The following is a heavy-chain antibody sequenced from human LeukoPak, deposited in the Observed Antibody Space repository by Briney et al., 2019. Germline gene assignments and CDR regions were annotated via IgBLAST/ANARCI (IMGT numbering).Heavy chain of an antibody. D-gene: IGHD4-17*01. V-gene: IGHV3-23*01. CDR3: AKGRGNYGDYESDY. Sequence: GGSLRLSCAASGFTFSSYSMSWVRQAPGKGLEWVSSISGSGGRIDYADSVKGRFTISRDNSKNTLYLQMNSLRAEDTAVYYCAKGRGNYGDYESDYWGQGTLVTVSS. CDR1: GFTFSSYS. J-gene: IGHJ4*02. CDR2: ISGSGGRI.